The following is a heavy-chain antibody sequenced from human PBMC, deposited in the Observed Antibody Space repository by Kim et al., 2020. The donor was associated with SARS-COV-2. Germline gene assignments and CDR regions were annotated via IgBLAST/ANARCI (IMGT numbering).Heavy chain of an antibody. CDR2: IIPIFGTA. V-gene: IGHV1-69*13. CDR3: ARVGQEPDTATAHAFDI. CDR1: GGTFSSYA. D-gene: IGHD5-18*01. J-gene: IGHJ3*02. Sequence: SVKVSCKASGGTFSSYAISWVRQAPGQGLEWMGGIIPIFGTANYAQKFQGRVTITADESTSTAYMELSSLRSEDTAVYYCARVGQEPDTATAHAFDIWGQGTMVTVSS.